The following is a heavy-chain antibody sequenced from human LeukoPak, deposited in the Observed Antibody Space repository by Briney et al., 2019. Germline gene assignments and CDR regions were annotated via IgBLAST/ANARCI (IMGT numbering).Heavy chain of an antibody. Sequence: SETLSLTCTVSGGSIISDHWTWIRQPAGKGLEWIGRLYISGSTNYNPSLESRVTMSLGTSKKHFSLKLTSVTAADTAVYYCARDGRFPPEVLPRYFDYWGQGTLVTVSS. D-gene: IGHD1-26*01. CDR2: LYISGST. CDR3: ARDGRFPPEVLPRYFDY. V-gene: IGHV4-4*07. CDR1: GGSIISDH. J-gene: IGHJ4*02.